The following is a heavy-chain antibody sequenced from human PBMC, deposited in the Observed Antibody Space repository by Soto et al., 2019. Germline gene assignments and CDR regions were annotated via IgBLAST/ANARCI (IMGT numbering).Heavy chain of an antibody. CDR1: GLPFANLNC. V-gene: IGHV4-4*02. D-gene: IGHD2-8*02. CDR3: ASRDPGTGVDY. CDR2: IYRTGST. J-gene: IGHJ4*02. Sequence: SQTKRVTYSVAGLPFANLNCWRWVRQPPGQGLEWIGEIYRTGSTNYNPSLKSRVTISLDKSENQFSLKVTSLTAADTAVYYCASRDPGTGVDYWGQGTFV.